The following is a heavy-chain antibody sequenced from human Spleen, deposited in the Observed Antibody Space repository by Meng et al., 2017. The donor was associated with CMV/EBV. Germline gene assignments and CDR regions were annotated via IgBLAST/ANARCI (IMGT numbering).Heavy chain of an antibody. CDR1: GFTFSAYR. Sequence: GGSLRLSCAASGFTFSAYRMNWVRQAPGKGLEWVSSISSSSSYIYYADSVKGRFTISRDNAKNSLYLQMNSLRAEDTAVYYCAKDLQSGPDYWGQGTLVTVSS. D-gene: IGHD4-11*01. CDR2: ISSSSSYI. V-gene: IGHV3-21*01. CDR3: AKDLQSGPDY. J-gene: IGHJ4*02.